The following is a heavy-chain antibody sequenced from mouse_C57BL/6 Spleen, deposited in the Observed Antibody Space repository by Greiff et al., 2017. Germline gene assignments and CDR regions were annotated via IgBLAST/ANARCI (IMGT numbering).Heavy chain of an antibody. D-gene: IGHD2-4*01. CDR3: TRSEEDDYDEGAWFAY. V-gene: IGHV1-5*01. CDR1: GYTFTSYW. J-gene: IGHJ3*01. CDR2: IYPGNSDT. Sequence: VQLKQSGTVLARPGASVKMSCKTSGYTFTSYWMHWVKQRPGPGLEWIGAIYPGNSDTSYNQQFKGKAKLPAVTSALTAYMELGRLTNEDSAVYYCTRSEEDDYDEGAWFAYWGQGTLVTVSA.